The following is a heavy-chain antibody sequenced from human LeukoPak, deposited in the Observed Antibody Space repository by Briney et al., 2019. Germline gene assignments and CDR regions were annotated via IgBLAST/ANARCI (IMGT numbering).Heavy chain of an antibody. CDR1: GFTFSSYA. D-gene: IGHD3-22*01. Sequence: QPGGSLRLSCAASGFTFSSYAMSWVRQAPGKGLEWVSAISGSGGSTYYADSVKGRFTISRDNSKNTLYLQMNSLRAEDTAVYYCAKESHPAYHYDSSGYGYFDYWGQGTLVTVSS. J-gene: IGHJ4*02. CDR3: AKESHPAYHYDSSGYGYFDY. CDR2: ISGSGGST. V-gene: IGHV3-23*01.